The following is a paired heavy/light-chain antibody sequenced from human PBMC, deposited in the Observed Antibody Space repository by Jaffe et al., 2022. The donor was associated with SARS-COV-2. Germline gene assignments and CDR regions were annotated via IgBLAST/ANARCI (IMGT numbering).Light chain of an antibody. Sequence: SYELTQPLSVSVALGQTARITCGGNNIGSKNVHWYQQKPGQAPVLVIYRDSNRPSGIPERFSGSNSGNTATLTISRAQAGDEADYYCQVWDSSLEVFGGGTKLTVL. CDR2: RDS. CDR1: NIGSKN. J-gene: IGLJ3*02. V-gene: IGLV3-9*01. CDR3: QVWDSSLEV.
Heavy chain of an antibody. CDR2: IIPILGIA. D-gene: IGHD3-16*01. CDR1: GGTFSSYT. Sequence: QVQLVQSGAEVKKPGSSVKVSCKASGGTFSSYTISWVRQAPGQGLEWMGRIIPILGIANYAQKFQGRVTITADKSTSTAYMELSSLRSEDTAVYYCARMLAIQHAQNLFDPWGQGTLVTVSS. J-gene: IGHJ5*02. V-gene: IGHV1-69*02. CDR3: ARMLAIQHAQNLFDP.